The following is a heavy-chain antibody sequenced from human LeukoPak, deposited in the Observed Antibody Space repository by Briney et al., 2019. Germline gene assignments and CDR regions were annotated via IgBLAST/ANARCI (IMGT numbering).Heavy chain of an antibody. Sequence: ASVKVSCKASGYTFTGYYMHWVRQAPGQGLEWMGWINPNSGGANYAQKFQGRVTMTRDTSISTAYMELSRLRSDDTAVYYCARGGWTAMVYAVRFDPWGQGTLVTVSS. CDR3: ARGGWTAMVYAVRFDP. CDR2: INPNSGGA. CDR1: GYTFTGYY. V-gene: IGHV1-2*02. D-gene: IGHD5-18*01. J-gene: IGHJ5*02.